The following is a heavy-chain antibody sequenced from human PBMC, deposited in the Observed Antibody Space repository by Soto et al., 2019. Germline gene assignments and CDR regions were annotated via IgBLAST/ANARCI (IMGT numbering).Heavy chain of an antibody. D-gene: IGHD3-3*01. CDR3: ASVLRFFGWFDP. J-gene: IGHJ5*02. Sequence: GGSLRLPCPPSAFTFSSYWMSCVRQAPGKGLEWGANIKQDGSEKYYVDSVKGRFTISRDNDKNSLYLQMDSLRAEDTAVYCCASVLRFFGWFDPWGQGTLVTVSS. CDR2: IKQDGSEK. CDR1: AFTFSSYW. V-gene: IGHV3-7*01.